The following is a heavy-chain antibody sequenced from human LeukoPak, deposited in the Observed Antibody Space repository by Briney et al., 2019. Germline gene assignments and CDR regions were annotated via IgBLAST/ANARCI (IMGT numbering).Heavy chain of an antibody. V-gene: IGHV4-61*08. CDR2: VHYSDGA. D-gene: IGHD3-16*01. CDR3: ARGLGAPKYVAYSVDY. J-gene: IGHJ4*02. CDR1: GASVSTGDYY. Sequence: PSETLSLTCIVSGASVSTGDYYWSWIRQPPGKRPEWIAYVHYSDGATYNPSLQSRVTISIDRSKNQFSLRLMSVTAADTAVYYCARGLGAPKYVAYSVDYWGQGTLVTVSS.